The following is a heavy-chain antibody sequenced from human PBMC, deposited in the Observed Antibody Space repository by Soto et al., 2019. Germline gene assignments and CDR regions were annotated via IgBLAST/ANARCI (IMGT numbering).Heavy chain of an antibody. J-gene: IGHJ4*02. Sequence: EVQLLDSGGDLVQPGGSLRLSCAASGFTFNNYDMSWVRQAPGKGLEWVSTLSDTTYYADSVRGRFTISRDTSGSTLYLQMNSLGVDDTAVNYCARSLGPSRHFFDHWGQGTLVTVSS. CDR1: GFTFNNYD. V-gene: IGHV3-23*01. D-gene: IGHD3-16*01. CDR2: LSDTT. CDR3: ARSLGPSRHFFDH.